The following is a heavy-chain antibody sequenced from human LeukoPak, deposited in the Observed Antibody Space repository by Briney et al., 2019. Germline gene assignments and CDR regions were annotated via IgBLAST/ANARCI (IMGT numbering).Heavy chain of an antibody. CDR1: GFTFGNYW. D-gene: IGHD2/OR15-2a*01. Sequence: GESLRLSCTASGFTFGNYWMHWVRQAPGQGPVWVSRINSDGSSTNYADSVKGRFSISRDNAKNTLYLQMNSLTVEDTAVYYCASTNRLDNWGQGTLVTVSS. V-gene: IGHV3-74*01. CDR2: INSDGSST. CDR3: ASTNRLDN. J-gene: IGHJ4*02.